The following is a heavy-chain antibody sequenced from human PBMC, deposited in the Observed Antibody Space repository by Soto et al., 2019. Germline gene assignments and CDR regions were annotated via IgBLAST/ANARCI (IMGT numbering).Heavy chain of an antibody. J-gene: IGHJ6*03. D-gene: IGHD3-3*01. Sequence: SETLSLTCAVYGGSFSGYYWSWIRQPPGKGLEWIGEINHSGSTNYNPSLKSRVTISVDTSKNQFSLKLSSVTAADTAVYYCARSGTIFGVVIRRSYYYMDVWGKGTTVTVSS. V-gene: IGHV4-34*01. CDR1: GGSFSGYY. CDR3: ARSGTIFGVVIRRSYYYMDV. CDR2: INHSGST.